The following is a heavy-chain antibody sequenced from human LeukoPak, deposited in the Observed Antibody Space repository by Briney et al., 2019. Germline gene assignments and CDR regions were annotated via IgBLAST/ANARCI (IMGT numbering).Heavy chain of an antibody. V-gene: IGHV3-23*01. J-gene: IGHJ4*02. D-gene: IGHD2-2*01. Sequence: GGSLRLSCATSGFTFSSYAMSWVRQAPGKGLEWVSTISGSGDNTYYADSVKGRFTLSRDNSKNMLYLQMNSLRTEDTAVYYCAKNLGYCSSTSCSAYFDYWGQGTLVTVSS. CDR1: GFTFSSYA. CDR2: ISGSGDNT. CDR3: AKNLGYCSSTSCSAYFDY.